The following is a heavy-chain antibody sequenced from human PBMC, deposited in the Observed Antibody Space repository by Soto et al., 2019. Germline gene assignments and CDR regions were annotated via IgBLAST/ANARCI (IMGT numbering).Heavy chain of an antibody. D-gene: IGHD3-3*01. CDR1: GFTFSSYG. CDR3: AKEEWPGFDY. Sequence: EVQLLESGGGLVQPGGSLRLSCAASGFTFSSYGMSWVRQAPGKGLEWVSDISGSGGSTYYADSVKGRFTVSRDNSKNTLYLQMTRLRAEDTAVYYCAKEEWPGFDYWGQGTLVTVSS. CDR2: ISGSGGST. V-gene: IGHV3-23*01. J-gene: IGHJ4*02.